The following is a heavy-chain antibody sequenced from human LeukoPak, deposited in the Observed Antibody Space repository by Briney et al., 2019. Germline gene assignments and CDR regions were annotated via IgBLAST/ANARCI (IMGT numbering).Heavy chain of an antibody. CDR1: GFTFSSYT. D-gene: IGHD6-19*01. CDR3: ARVGAYSSGPADS. CDR2: IDHDGTST. J-gene: IGHJ4*02. Sequence: PGGSLRLSCAASGFTFSSYTMNWVRQAPGKGLVWVSRIDHDGTSTIYADSVKGRFTISRDNARKTLYLQMNSLRAEDTAVYYCARVGAYSSGPADSWGQGTLVTVSS. V-gene: IGHV3-74*01.